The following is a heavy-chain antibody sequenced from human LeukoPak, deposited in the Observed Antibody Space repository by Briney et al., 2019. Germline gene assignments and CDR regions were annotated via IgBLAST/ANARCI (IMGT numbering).Heavy chain of an antibody. CDR1: GYTFTGYY. D-gene: IGHD5-18*01. V-gene: IGHV1-2*02. CDR3: ARGLGGYSYGSDYYYYGMDV. J-gene: IGHJ6*02. Sequence: ASVKVSCKASGYTFTGYYMHWVRQAPGQGLEWMGSINPNSGGTNYAQKFQGRVTMTRDTSISTAYMELSSLRSEDTAVYYCARGLGGYSYGSDYYYYGMDVWGQGTTVTVSS. CDR2: INPNSGGT.